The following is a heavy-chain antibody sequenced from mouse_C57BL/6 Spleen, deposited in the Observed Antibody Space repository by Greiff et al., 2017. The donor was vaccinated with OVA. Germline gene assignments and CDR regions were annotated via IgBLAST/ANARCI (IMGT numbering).Heavy chain of an antibody. Sequence: EVQLQQSGAELVKPGASVKLSCKASGFNFKDYYMHWVKQRPEQGLEWIGRIDPEDGETKYAQKFQGKATITADTSSNTAYLQLSSLTSEDTAVYYCARPITTAYYWYFEVWGTGTTVTVSS. CDR3: ARPITTAYYWYFEV. CDR2: IDPEDGET. V-gene: IGHV14-2*01. CDR1: GFNFKDYY. J-gene: IGHJ1*03. D-gene: IGHD2-4*01.